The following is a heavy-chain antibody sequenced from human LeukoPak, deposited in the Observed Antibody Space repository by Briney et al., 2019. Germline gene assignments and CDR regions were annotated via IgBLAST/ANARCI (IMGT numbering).Heavy chain of an antibody. CDR3: AKGAPPPEFEDIIALSVGVALDY. D-gene: IGHD3-10*01. CDR1: GFTFSSYA. V-gene: IGHV3-30-3*01. J-gene: IGHJ4*02. CDR2: ISYDGSNK. Sequence: GRSLRLSCAASGFTFSSYAMHWVRQAPGKGLEWVAVISYDGSNKYYADSVKGRFTISRDNSKNTLYLQMNSLRAEDTAVYYCAKGAPPPEFEDIIALSVGVALDYWGQGTPVTVSS.